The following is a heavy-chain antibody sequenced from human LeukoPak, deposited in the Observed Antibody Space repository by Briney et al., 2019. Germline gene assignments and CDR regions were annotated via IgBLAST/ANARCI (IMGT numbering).Heavy chain of an antibody. D-gene: IGHD4-23*01. CDR1: GFPFSSYG. J-gene: IGHJ4*02. CDR3: ASRNSLFI. V-gene: IGHV3-7*01. Sequence: GGPLRLSCAPSGFPFSSYGMSWVRRAPGKGLEWVANIKQDGSEKYYVDSVKGRFTISRDNAKNSLYLQMNSLRAEDTAVYYCASRNSLFIWGQGTLVTVSS. CDR2: IKQDGSEK.